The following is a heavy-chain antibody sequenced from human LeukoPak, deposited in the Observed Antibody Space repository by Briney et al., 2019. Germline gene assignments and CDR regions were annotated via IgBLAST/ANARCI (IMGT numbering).Heavy chain of an antibody. CDR1: GGSISSGGYY. D-gene: IGHD4-17*01. Sequence: SETLSLTCTVSGGSISSGGYYWSWIRQHPGKGLEWIGYIYYSGSTYYDPSLKSRVTISVDTSKNQFSLKLSSVTAADTAVYYCARGSTTVTTYWFDPWGQGTLVTASS. V-gene: IGHV4-31*03. CDR3: ARGSTTVTTYWFDP. J-gene: IGHJ5*02. CDR2: IYYSGST.